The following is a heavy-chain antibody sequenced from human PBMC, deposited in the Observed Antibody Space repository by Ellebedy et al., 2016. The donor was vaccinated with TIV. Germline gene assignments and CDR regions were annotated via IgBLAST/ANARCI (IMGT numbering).Heavy chain of an antibody. D-gene: IGHD5-18*01. Sequence: DSVKGRFTISRDNSKNTLYLQMNSLRAEDTAMLYCATAYSYATTPDYYYGMDVWGQGTTVTVSS. J-gene: IGHJ6*02. V-gene: IGHV3-30*03. CDR3: ATAYSYATTPDYYYGMDV.